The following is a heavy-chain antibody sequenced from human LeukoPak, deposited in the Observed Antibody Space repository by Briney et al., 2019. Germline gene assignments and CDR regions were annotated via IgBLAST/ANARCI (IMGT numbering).Heavy chain of an antibody. D-gene: IGHD5-12*01. CDR3: ARSGYEHYYFDY. CDR2: IIPIFGTA. J-gene: IGHJ4*02. Sequence: ASVKVSCKASGGTFSSYAISWVRQAPGQGLEWMGGIIPIFGTANYAQKFQGRVTITADESTSTAYMELSSLRSEDTAVYYCARSGYEHYYFDYWGQGPLVTVSS. V-gene: IGHV1-69*13. CDR1: GGTFSSYA.